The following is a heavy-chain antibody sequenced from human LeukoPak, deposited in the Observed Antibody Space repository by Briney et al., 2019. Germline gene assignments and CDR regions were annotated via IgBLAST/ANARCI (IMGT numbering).Heavy chain of an antibody. CDR2: SNSDASST. V-gene: IGHV3-74*01. Sequence: GGSLRLSCAASGFTFSSYWMHWVRQAPGKGLVWVSRSNSDASSTSYADSVKGRFTISRDNAKNTLFLQMNSLRVEDTAVYYCARDPGIEDYWGQGTLVTVSS. J-gene: IGHJ4*02. CDR1: GFTFSSYW. D-gene: IGHD6-13*01. CDR3: ARDPGIEDY.